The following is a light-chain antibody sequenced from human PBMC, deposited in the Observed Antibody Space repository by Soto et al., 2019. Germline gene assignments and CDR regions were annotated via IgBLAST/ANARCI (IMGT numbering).Light chain of an antibody. V-gene: IGKV3-11*01. CDR2: DAS. J-gene: IGKJ4*01. CDR3: QQRSTWPLT. Sequence: EIVLTQSPATLSLSPGERATLSCRASQSVSSYLAWYQQKPGQAPRLLLHDASNRATGIPARFSGSGSGTAFTLTSSSREPEDFAVYSCQQRSTWPLTFGGGTKVEIK. CDR1: QSVSSY.